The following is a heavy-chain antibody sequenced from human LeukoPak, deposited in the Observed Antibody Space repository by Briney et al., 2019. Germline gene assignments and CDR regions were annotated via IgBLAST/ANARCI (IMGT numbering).Heavy chain of an antibody. CDR3: ARGRGGDDYGDHDHFDY. CDR2: MNPNSGNT. V-gene: IGHV1-8*03. D-gene: IGHD4-17*01. CDR1: GYTFTSYD. J-gene: IGHJ4*02. Sequence: ASVKVSCKASGYTFTSYDINWVRQATGQGLEWMGWMNPNSGNTGYAQKFQGRVTITRNTSISTAYMELSSLRSEDTAVYYCARGRGGDDYGDHDHFDYWGQGTLVTVSS.